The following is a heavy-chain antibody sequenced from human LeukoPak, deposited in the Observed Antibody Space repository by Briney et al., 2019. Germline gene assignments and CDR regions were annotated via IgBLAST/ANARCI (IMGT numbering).Heavy chain of an antibody. D-gene: IGHD2-2*01. CDR3: AREGPVPPYYFDY. CDR1: GGSISSGGYY. V-gene: IGHV4-30-2*01. CDR2: IYHSGST. J-gene: IGHJ4*02. Sequence: SETLSLTCTVSGGSISSGGYYWSCIRQPPGKGLECIGYIYHSGSTYYNPSLKSRVTISVDRSKNQFSLKLSSVTAADTAVYYCAREGPVPPYYFDYWGQGTLVTVSS.